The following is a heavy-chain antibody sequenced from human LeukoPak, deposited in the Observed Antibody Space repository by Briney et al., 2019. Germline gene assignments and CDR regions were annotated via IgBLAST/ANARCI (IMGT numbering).Heavy chain of an antibody. CDR2: IIPIFGTA. CDR3: ARDQYYDSSGYSDWFDP. V-gene: IGHV1-69*05. Sequence: SVKVSCKASGGTFNSYAISWVRQAPGQGLEWMGRIIPIFGTANYAQKFQGRVTIITDESTSTAYMELSSLRSEDTAVYYCARDQYYDSSGYSDWFDPWGQGTLVTVSS. CDR1: GGTFNSYA. D-gene: IGHD3-22*01. J-gene: IGHJ5*02.